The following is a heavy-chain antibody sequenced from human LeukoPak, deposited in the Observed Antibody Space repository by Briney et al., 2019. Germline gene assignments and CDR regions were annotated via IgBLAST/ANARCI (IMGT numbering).Heavy chain of an antibody. Sequence: PSETLSLTCTVSGGSISSGDYYWSWIRQPPGKGLEWIGYIYYSGSTYYNPSLKSRVTISVDTSKNQFSLKLSSVTAADTAVYYRARDSRFLTGYYNYWGQGTLVTVSS. CDR1: GGSISSGDYY. D-gene: IGHD3-9*01. V-gene: IGHV4-30-4*01. J-gene: IGHJ4*02. CDR2: IYYSGST. CDR3: ARDSRFLTGYYNY.